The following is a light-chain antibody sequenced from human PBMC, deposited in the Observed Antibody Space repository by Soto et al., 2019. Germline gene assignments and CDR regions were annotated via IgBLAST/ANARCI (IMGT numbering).Light chain of an antibody. CDR3: QQYRSWPRT. J-gene: IGKJ1*01. Sequence: EILLTQSPATLSVSPGETATLSCRASQNVLSDLAWYQQKPCQAPRLLVYGATTRATDAPAKFRGRGSGTEFSLTISSLQSEYYGTYYCQQYRSWPRTFGQGSKVEI. CDR2: GAT. V-gene: IGKV3-15*01. CDR1: QNVLSD.